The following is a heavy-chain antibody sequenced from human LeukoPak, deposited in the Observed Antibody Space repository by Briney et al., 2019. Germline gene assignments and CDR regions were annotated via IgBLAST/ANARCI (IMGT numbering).Heavy chain of an antibody. CDR3: ARAYYDSWSGYYPFDY. D-gene: IGHD3-3*01. V-gene: IGHV5-51*01. Sequence: GESLKISCKGSGYSFTSYWIGGVRQMPGKGLEWMGIIYPGDSDTRYSPSFQGQVTISADKSISTAYLQWSSLKASDTAMYYCARAYYDSWSGYYPFDYWGQGTLVTVSS. J-gene: IGHJ4*02. CDR1: GYSFTSYW. CDR2: IYPGDSDT.